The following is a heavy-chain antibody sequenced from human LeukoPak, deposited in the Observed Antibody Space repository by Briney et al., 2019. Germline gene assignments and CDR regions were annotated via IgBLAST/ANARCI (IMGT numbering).Heavy chain of an antibody. D-gene: IGHD2-2*01. J-gene: IGHJ3*02. CDR3: ARTVVSGTMGAFDI. CDR2: FHASGST. Sequence: PSETLSLTCTVSGASISSYYWSWIRQPAGKGLEWIGRFHASGSTNYNPALRSRVTMSVDTSKNQFSLRLGSVTAADTAVYYCARTVVSGTMGAFDIWGQGTMVTVSS. CDR1: GASISSYY. V-gene: IGHV4-4*07.